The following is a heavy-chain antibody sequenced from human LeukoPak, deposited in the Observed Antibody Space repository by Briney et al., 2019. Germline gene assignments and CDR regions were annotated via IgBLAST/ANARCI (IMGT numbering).Heavy chain of an antibody. V-gene: IGHV1-69*13. J-gene: IGHJ4*02. CDR3: ARGDYGDYVLEY. CDR2: IIPIFGTA. D-gene: IGHD4-17*01. CDR1: GGTFSSYA. Sequence: GASVNVSCKASGGTFSSYAISWVRQAPGQGLEWMGGIIPIFGTANYAQKFQGRVTITADESTSTAYMELSSLRSEDTAVYYCARGDYGDYVLEYWGQGTLVTVSS.